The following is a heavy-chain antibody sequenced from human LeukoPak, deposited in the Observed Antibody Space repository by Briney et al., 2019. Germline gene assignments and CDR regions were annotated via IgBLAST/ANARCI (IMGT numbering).Heavy chain of an antibody. CDR3: AKHSPPMIVVVKTYYFDY. J-gene: IGHJ4*02. D-gene: IGHD3-22*01. Sequence: GASVKVSCKASGYTFTSYDINWVRQATGQGLEWMGWMNPNSGNTGYAQKFQGRVTMTRNTSISTAYMELSSLRSEDTAVYYCAKHSPPMIVVVKTYYFDYWGQGTLVTVSS. CDR2: MNPNSGNT. CDR1: GYTFTSYD. V-gene: IGHV1-8*01.